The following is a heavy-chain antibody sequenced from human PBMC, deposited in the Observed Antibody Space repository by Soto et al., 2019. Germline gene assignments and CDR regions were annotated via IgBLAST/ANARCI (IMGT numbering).Heavy chain of an antibody. CDR3: AKGYYYDSSGFDAFDI. D-gene: IGHD3-22*01. Sequence: SETLSLTCTVSGGSISSSSYYWGWIRQPPGKGLEWIGSIYYSGSTYYNPSLKSRVTISVDTSKNQFSLKLSSVTAADTAVYYCAKGYYYDSSGFDAFDIWGQGTMLTVSS. CDR2: IYYSGST. V-gene: IGHV4-39*01. J-gene: IGHJ3*02. CDR1: GGSISSSSYY.